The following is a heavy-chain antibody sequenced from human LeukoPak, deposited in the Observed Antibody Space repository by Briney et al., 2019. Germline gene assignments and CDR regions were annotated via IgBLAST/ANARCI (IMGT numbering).Heavy chain of an antibody. D-gene: IGHD3-9*01. CDR3: ARDRDWVTDY. J-gene: IGHJ4*02. V-gene: IGHV3-7*05. CDR2: INQYGSDK. CDR1: GFTFSSYW. Sequence: PGRSLRLSCAASGFTFSSYWMSWVRQAPGKGLEWVANINQYGSDKYYVDSVKGRFTISRDNAKNSLYLQMNSLRAEDTAVYYCARDRDWVTDYWGQGTLVTVSS.